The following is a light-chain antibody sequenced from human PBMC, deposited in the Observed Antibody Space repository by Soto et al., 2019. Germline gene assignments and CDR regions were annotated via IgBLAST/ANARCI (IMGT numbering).Light chain of an antibody. Sequence: QSVLTQPPSASGSPGQSAAISCTGTSSDVGGYNYVSWYQQHPGKAPKLMIYEVNKRPSGVPDRFSGSKSGNTASLTISGLQAEDEADYYCSSYTSSSTLFGTGTKVTVL. V-gene: IGLV2-8*01. CDR1: SSDVGGYNY. CDR3: SSYTSSSTL. CDR2: EVN. J-gene: IGLJ1*01.